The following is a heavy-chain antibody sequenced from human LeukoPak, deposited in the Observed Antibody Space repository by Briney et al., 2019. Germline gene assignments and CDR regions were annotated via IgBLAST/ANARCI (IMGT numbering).Heavy chain of an antibody. CDR2: INSDGSST. Sequence: GGSLRLSCAASGFTFSSYWMHWVRQAPGKGLVWVSRINSDGSSTSYADSVKGRFTISRDNAKNTLYLQMNSLRAEDTAVYYCERETHSSSWYGAMYSFDYWAREPLVTVPS. CDR1: GFTFSSYW. CDR3: ERETHSSSWYGAMYSFDY. V-gene: IGHV3-74*01. D-gene: IGHD6-13*01. J-gene: IGHJ4*02.